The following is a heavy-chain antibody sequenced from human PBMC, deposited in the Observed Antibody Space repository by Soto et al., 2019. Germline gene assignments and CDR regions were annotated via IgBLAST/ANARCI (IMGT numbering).Heavy chain of an antibody. CDR2: INCYNGVT. D-gene: IGHD4-17*01. Sequence: QVQLVQSGPEVKKPGALVKVSCKASGDISPRYGISWVRQAPGQGLEWLGWINCYNGVTNYAQSLQGRVTLTTDSSTSTAYMEVRSLRFDDTAVYYCAGDHGNYGTVDQWGQGTLVTVSS. CDR1: GDISPRYG. V-gene: IGHV1-18*01. CDR3: AGDHGNYGTVDQ. J-gene: IGHJ4*02.